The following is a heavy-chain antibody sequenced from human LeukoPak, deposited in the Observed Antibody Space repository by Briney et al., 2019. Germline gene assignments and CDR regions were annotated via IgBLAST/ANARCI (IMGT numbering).Heavy chain of an antibody. V-gene: IGHV4-59*01. CDR1: GGSINSYY. CDR2: IYYTGST. J-gene: IGHJ4*02. D-gene: IGHD2-15*01. CDR3: ARGGCSGGSCYSAVDY. Sequence: SETLSLTCTVSGGSINSYYWSWIRQPPGKGLEWIGYIYYTGSTKYNPSLESRVTISVDTSKNQFTVKLSSVTAADTAVYYCARGGCSGGSCYSAVDYWGQGTLVTVSS.